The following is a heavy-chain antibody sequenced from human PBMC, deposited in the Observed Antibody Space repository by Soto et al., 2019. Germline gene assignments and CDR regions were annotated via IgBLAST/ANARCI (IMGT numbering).Heavy chain of an antibody. CDR3: AKDRRPDI. Sequence: EVQLLESGGGLVQPGGSLRLSCAASGFTFSSYAMSWVRQAPGKGLEWVSAISGSGGSTYYADSVKGRFTISRDNSKNTLYLQRNSLGAGDTAVYNCAKDRRPDIWGKGTMVTVSS. J-gene: IGHJ3*02. CDR1: GFTFSSYA. V-gene: IGHV3-23*01. CDR2: ISGSGGST.